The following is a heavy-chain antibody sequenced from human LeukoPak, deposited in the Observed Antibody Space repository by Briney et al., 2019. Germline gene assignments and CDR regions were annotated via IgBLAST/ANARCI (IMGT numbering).Heavy chain of an antibody. Sequence: GGSLRLSCAASGFTFSSYAMSWVRQAPGKGLEWVSAISGSGGSTYYADSVEGRFTISRDNSKNTLYLQMNSLRAEDTAVYYCAKDPPDCSSTSCYVDPPGTDYWGQGTLVTVSS. CDR3: AKDPPDCSSTSCYVDPPGTDY. J-gene: IGHJ4*02. D-gene: IGHD2-2*01. CDR1: GFTFSSYA. CDR2: ISGSGGST. V-gene: IGHV3-23*01.